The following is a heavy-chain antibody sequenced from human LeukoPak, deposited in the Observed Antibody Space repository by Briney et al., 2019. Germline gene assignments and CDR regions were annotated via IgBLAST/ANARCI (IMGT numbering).Heavy chain of an antibody. CDR3: AREGVGIGYYMDV. J-gene: IGHJ6*03. CDR1: GFTFSSYW. CDR2: IKQDGSEK. Sequence: PGGSLRLSCAASGFTFSSYWMSWVRQAPGKGLEWVANIKQDGSEKYYVDSVKGRFTISRDNAKNSLYLQMNSLRAEDTAVYYCAREGVGIGYYMDVWGKGTTVTVSS. V-gene: IGHV3-7*01. D-gene: IGHD3-3*01.